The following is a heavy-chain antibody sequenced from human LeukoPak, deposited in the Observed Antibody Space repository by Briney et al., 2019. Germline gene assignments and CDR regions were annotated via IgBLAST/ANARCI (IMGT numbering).Heavy chain of an antibody. CDR3: ARNPAGIGDY. CDR2: ISSGSRII. D-gene: IGHD1-26*01. CDR1: GFTFSTYN. V-gene: IGHV3-48*02. J-gene: IGHJ4*02. Sequence: SGGSLRLSCAASGFTFSTYNMNWVRQAPGKGLEWVSFISSGSRIIYYADSVKGRFTVSRDNAKNSLYLQMNSLRDEDTAVYYCARNPAGIGDYWGQGTLVTVSS.